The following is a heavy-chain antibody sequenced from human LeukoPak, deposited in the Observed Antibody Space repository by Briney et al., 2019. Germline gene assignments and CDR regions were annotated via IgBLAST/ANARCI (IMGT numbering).Heavy chain of an antibody. V-gene: IGHV4-34*01. Sequence: RASETLSLTCAVYGGSFSGYYWSWIRQPPGKGLEWIGEINHSGSTSYNPSLKSRVSTSVDTSKNQFSLKLSSVTAADTAVYYCARPHYYDSSGYPYWGQGTLVTVSS. CDR3: ARPHYYDSSGYPY. CDR2: INHSGST. D-gene: IGHD3-22*01. CDR1: GGSFSGYY. J-gene: IGHJ4*02.